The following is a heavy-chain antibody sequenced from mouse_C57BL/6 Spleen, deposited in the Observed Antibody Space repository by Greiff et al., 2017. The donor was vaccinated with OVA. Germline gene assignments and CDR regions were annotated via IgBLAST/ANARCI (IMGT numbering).Heavy chain of an antibody. V-gene: IGHV1-53*01. D-gene: IGHD2-3*01. CDR3: ASVDGYYLAWCAY. CDR2: INPSNGGT. J-gene: IGHJ3*01. CDR1: GYTFTSYW. Sequence: QVHVKQSGTELVKPGASVKLSCKASGYTFTSYWMHWVKQRPGQGLEWIGNINPSNGGTNYNEKFKSKATLTVDKSSSTAYMQLSSLTSEDSAVYYCASVDGYYLAWCAYWGQGTLVTVSA.